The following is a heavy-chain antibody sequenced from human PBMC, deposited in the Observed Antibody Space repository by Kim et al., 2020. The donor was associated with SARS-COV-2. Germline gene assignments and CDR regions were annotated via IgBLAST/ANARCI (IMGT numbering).Heavy chain of an antibody. V-gene: IGHV4-61*01. D-gene: IGHD3-22*01. CDR3: ARVNYYDSSGYYYFDY. J-gene: IGHJ4*02. CDR2: IYYSGST. Sequence: SETLSLTCTVSGGSVSSGSYYWSWIRQPPGKGLEWIGYIYYSGSTNYSPSLKSRVTISVDTSKNQFSLKLSSVTAADTAAYYCARVNYYDSSGYYYFDYWGQGTLVTVSS. CDR1: GGSVSSGSYY.